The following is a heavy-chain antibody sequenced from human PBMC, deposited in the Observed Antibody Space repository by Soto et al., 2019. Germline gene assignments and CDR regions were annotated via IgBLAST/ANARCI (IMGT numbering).Heavy chain of an antibody. D-gene: IGHD6-13*01. CDR2: IWHDGSKK. Sequence: PGGSLRLSCAASGFSFSSYGMHWVRQAPGKGLEWVVVIWHDGSKKYYADSVKGRLIISRDNSKNTLYVQINSLRAEDTAVYFCARGSIVAAEYGMDVWGQGTTVTVSS. CDR3: ARGSIVAAEYGMDV. V-gene: IGHV3-33*01. J-gene: IGHJ6*02. CDR1: GFSFSSYG.